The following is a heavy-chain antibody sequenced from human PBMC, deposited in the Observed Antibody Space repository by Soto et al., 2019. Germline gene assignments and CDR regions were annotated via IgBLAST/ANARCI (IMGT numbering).Heavy chain of an antibody. J-gene: IGHJ4*02. CDR1: GYTFTSYA. CDR3: AKSATVPAAIAY. V-gene: IGHV1-3*01. CDR2: INAGNGNT. Sequence: QVQLVQSGAEVKKPGASVKVSCKASGYTFTSYAMHWVRQAPGQRLEWMGWINAGNGNTKYSQKFQGRVTITRDPSASTAYMKLSSLRSEDTAVYYCAKSATVPAAIAYWGQGTLVTVSS. D-gene: IGHD2-2*02.